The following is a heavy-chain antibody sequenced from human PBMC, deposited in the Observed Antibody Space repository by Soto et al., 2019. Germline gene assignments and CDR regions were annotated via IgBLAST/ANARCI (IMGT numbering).Heavy chain of an antibody. CDR2: IWYDGSNK. J-gene: IGHJ4*02. V-gene: IGHV3-33*06. CDR3: AKDSDQSNPTFDY. D-gene: IGHD4-4*01. Sequence: QVQLVESGGGVVQPGRSLRLSCAASGFTFSSYGMHWVRQAPGKGLEWVAGIWYDGSNKYYADSVKGRFTISRDNSKNTVLLEKNSLRGGDTAGYFCAKDSDQSNPTFDYWGQGTLVTVSS. CDR1: GFTFSSYG.